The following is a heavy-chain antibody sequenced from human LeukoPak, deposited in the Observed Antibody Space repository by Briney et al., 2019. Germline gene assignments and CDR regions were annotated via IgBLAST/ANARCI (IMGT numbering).Heavy chain of an antibody. CDR2: IIPIFGTA. D-gene: IGHD3-16*01. CDR1: GNSISNYA. CDR3: TTRACHAGGCSSSFYYYYGLHF. Sequence: ASVTVSCKASGNSISNYAVSWVRQAPGQGFEWMGGIIPIFGTADYAQKFQGRVTITADQSTSTTYMALSSLKSEDTATYYCTTRACHAGGCSSSFYYYYGLHFWGQGTTVSVSS. J-gene: IGHJ6*02. V-gene: IGHV1-69*13.